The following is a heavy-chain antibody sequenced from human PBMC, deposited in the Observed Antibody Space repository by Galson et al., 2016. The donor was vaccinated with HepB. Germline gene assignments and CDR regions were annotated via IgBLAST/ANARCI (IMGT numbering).Heavy chain of an antibody. Sequence: SLRLSCAVSGFSVSSTYMTWVRQAPGKGLEWVSFIYAGGSTYYGDSVKGRLTISRDNSKNTLYLQMNSLRVEDTALYYCVRDSAAAWGFFDHWGQGSLVTVSS. CDR2: IYAGGST. D-gene: IGHD6-13*01. CDR3: VRDSAAAWGFFDH. CDR1: GFSVSSTY. V-gene: IGHV3-53*01. J-gene: IGHJ4*02.